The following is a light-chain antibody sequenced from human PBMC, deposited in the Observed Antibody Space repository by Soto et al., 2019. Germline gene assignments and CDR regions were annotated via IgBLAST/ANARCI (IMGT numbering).Light chain of an antibody. CDR3: MRGTHWPRRT. Sequence: DVVMTQSPLSLPVTLGQPASISCRSSQSLVYSDGNTYLNWLQQRPGQSPRRLIYKVSNRDSGVPDRFSGSGSGTDFTLKISRVEAEDVGVYYCMRGTHWPRRTFGQGTKLEFK. J-gene: IGKJ2*01. CDR2: KVS. V-gene: IGKV2-30*01. CDR1: QSLVYSDGNTY.